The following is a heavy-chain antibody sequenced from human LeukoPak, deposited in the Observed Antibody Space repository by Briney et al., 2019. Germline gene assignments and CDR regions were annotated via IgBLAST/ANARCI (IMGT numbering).Heavy chain of an antibody. J-gene: IGHJ4*02. D-gene: IGHD6-19*01. CDR3: ARGRRGSGWYYFDY. CDR1: GFTFGSYW. CDR2: IKQDGSDK. V-gene: IGHV3-7*01. Sequence: GGSLRLSCAAYGFTFGSYWMTWVRQAPGKGLEWVANIKQDGSDKYYVDSVKGRFTISRDNSLYLQMNSLRAEDTAVYYCARGRRGSGWYYFDYWGQGTLVTVSS.